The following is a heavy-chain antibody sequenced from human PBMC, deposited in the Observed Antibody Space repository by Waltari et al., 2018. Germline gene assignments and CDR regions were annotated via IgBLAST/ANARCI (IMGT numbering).Heavy chain of an antibody. CDR3: ATILTGKDDFWSGLQMDP. Sequence: QVQLVQSGAEVKKPGASVKVSCKASGYTFTGYYMHWVRQAPGQGLEWMGWINPNSGGTNYAQKFQGRVTMTRETSISTAYMELSRLRSDDTAVYYCATILTGKDDFWSGLQMDPWGQGTLVTVSS. D-gene: IGHD3-3*01. CDR1: GYTFTGYY. V-gene: IGHV1-2*02. CDR2: INPNSGGT. J-gene: IGHJ5*02.